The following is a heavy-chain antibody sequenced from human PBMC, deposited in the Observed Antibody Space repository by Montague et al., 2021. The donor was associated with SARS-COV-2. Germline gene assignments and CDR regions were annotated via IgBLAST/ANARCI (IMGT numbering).Heavy chain of an antibody. CDR1: GFTFSSYA. CDR3: AKDYYDSSGQYYYYYGMDV. D-gene: IGHD3-22*01. Sequence: SLRLSCAASGFTFSSYAMSWVRQAPGKGLEWVSPISGSGGSTYYADSVKGRFTISRDNSKNTLYLQMNSLRAEDTAVYYCAKDYYDSSGQYYYYYGMDVWGQGTTVTVSS. CDR2: ISGSGGST. V-gene: IGHV3-23*01. J-gene: IGHJ6*02.